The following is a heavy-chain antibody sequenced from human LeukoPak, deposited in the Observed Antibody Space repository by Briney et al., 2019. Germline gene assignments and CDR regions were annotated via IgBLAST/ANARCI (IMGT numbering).Heavy chain of an antibody. V-gene: IGHV1-8*01. D-gene: IGHD3-22*01. J-gene: IGHJ4*02. Sequence: ASVKVSCKASGYTFTSYDINWVRQATGQGLEWMGWMNPNSGNTGYAQKFQGRVTMTRNTSISTAYMELSSLRSEDTAVYYCARAIYYDSSGYYYHFDFWGQGTLVTVSS. CDR1: GYTFTSYD. CDR3: ARAIYYDSSGYYYHFDF. CDR2: MNPNSGNT.